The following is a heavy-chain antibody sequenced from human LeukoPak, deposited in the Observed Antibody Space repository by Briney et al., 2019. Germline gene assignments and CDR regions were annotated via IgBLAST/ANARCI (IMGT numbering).Heavy chain of an antibody. V-gene: IGHV3-21*01. CDR2: ISSSSSYI. CDR3: ARVAGSGYSIDY. J-gene: IGHJ4*02. CDR1: GFTFSSYS. Sequence: GGSLRLSCAASGFTFSSYSMNWVRQAPGKGLELVSSISSSSSYIYYADSVKGRFTISRDNAKNSLYLQMNSLRAEDTAVYYCARVAGSGYSIDYWGQGTLVTVSS. D-gene: IGHD6-25*01.